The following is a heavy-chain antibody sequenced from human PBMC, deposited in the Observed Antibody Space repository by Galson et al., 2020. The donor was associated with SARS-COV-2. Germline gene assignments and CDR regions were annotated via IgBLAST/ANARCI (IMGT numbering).Heavy chain of an antibody. Sequence: TGGSLRLSCAASGFIFKTSGMQWVRQASGKGLEWLALISHDGSKSYYADVVEGRFTISRDNSKNTLFLQVDSLRVEDTAVYYCANQGGSYGWGDYWGQGVLVTVSS. CDR2: ISHDGSKS. CDR1: GFIFKTSG. CDR3: ANQGGSYGWGDY. V-gene: IGHV3-30*18. D-gene: IGHD3-16*01. J-gene: IGHJ4*02.